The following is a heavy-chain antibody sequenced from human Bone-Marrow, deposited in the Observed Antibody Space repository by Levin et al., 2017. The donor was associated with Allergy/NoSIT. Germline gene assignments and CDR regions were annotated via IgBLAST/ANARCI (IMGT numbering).Heavy chain of an antibody. J-gene: IGHJ5*02. CDR3: ARATGRSSGASTLEGFDP. Sequence: GGSLRLSCAASGFTFSSYSMTWVRQAPGKGLEWVSFISSSSSFINYADSLRGRFTISRDNAKNSLYLQMSSLRAEDTAVYYCARATGRSSGASTLEGFDPWGQGTLVTVSS. CDR2: ISSSSSFI. V-gene: IGHV3-21*01. D-gene: IGHD6-25*01. CDR1: GFTFSSYS.